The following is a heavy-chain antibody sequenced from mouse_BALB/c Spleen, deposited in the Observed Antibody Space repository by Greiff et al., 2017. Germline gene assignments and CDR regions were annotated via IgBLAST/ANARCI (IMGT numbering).Heavy chain of an antibody. J-gene: IGHJ3*01. CDR3: ARQLLRAWFAY. Sequence: EVNVVESGGGLVKPGGSLKLSCAASGFTFSSYAMSWVRQTPEKRLEWVATISSGGSYTYYPDSVKGRFTISRDNAKNTLYLQMSSLRSEDTAMYYCARQLLRAWFAYWGQGTLVTVSA. V-gene: IGHV5-9-3*01. D-gene: IGHD1-1*01. CDR1: GFTFSSYA. CDR2: ISSGGSYT.